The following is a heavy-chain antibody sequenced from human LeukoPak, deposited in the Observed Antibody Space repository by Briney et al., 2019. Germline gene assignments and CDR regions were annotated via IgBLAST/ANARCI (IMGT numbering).Heavy chain of an antibody. D-gene: IGHD6-19*01. Sequence: KSSETLSLTCTVSGDSIRSYYWSWIRQPPGKGLEWIGNIHYSGSTKYNSSLKSRVTISVDTSNNQFSLRVTSLTAADTAVYYCARQDSSGWYIDYWGQGTLVTVSS. CDR2: IHYSGST. J-gene: IGHJ4*02. CDR3: ARQDSSGWYIDY. V-gene: IGHV4-59*12. CDR1: GDSIRSYY.